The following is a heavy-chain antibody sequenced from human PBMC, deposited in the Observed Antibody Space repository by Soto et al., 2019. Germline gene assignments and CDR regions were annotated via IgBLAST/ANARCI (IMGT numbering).Heavy chain of an antibody. CDR2: IKQDESEI. Sequence: GGSLRLSCAASGFALSTYWMTWVRQAPGKGLEWVASIKQDESEIYYVDSVKGRFTISRDNAKNTLYLQMNSLRVEDTAVYYCARGPRGLYHHDYWGQGALVTVSS. CDR3: ARGPRGLYHHDY. CDR1: GFALSTYW. J-gene: IGHJ4*02. D-gene: IGHD2-2*01. V-gene: IGHV3-7*01.